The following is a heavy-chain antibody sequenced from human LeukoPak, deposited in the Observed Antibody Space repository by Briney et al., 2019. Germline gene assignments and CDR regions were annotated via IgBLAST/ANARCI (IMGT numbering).Heavy chain of an antibody. Sequence: GGSLRLSCAASGFTFSDYYMSWVRQAPGKGLEWVAVISYDGSNKYYADSVKGRFTISRDNSKNTLYLQLKSLRAEDTAVYYCAKDRAPYYDFWSGSLGYWGQGTLVTVSS. CDR2: ISYDGSNK. D-gene: IGHD3-3*01. V-gene: IGHV3-30*18. CDR3: AKDRAPYYDFWSGSLGY. J-gene: IGHJ4*02. CDR1: GFTFSDYY.